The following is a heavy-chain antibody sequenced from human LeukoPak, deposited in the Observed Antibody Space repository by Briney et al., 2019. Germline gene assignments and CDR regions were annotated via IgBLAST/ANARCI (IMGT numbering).Heavy chain of an antibody. CDR1: GGSISSYY. Sequence: PSETLSLTCTVSGGSISSYYWSWIRQPPGKGLEWIGYIYYSGSTNYNPSLKSRVTISVDTSKNQFSLKLSSVTAADTAVYYCARSQWLVRRYFDLWGRGTLVTVSS. D-gene: IGHD6-19*01. J-gene: IGHJ2*01. V-gene: IGHV4-59*01. CDR3: ARSQWLVRRYFDL. CDR2: IYYSGST.